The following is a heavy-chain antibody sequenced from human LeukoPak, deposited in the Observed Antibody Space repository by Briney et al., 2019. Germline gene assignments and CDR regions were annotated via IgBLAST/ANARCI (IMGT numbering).Heavy chain of an antibody. CDR2: ISGRGGST. V-gene: IGHV3-23*01. CDR3: ARADYDFWSGYSDYYYMDV. J-gene: IGHJ6*03. Sequence: GGSLRLSCAASGFTFSSYAMSWVRQAPGEGLEWVSAISGRGGSTYYADHVNGQFTITRDNSKTTLYLKMNSLRAEDTAVYYCARADYDFWSGYSDYYYMDVWGKGTTVTVSS. D-gene: IGHD3-3*01. CDR1: GFTFSSYA.